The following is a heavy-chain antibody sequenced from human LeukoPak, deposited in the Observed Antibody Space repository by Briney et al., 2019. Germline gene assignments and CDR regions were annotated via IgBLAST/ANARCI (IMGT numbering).Heavy chain of an antibody. J-gene: IGHJ4*02. Sequence: SETLSLTCAVYGGSFSGYYWSWIRQPAGKGLEWIGRIYTSGSTNYNPSLKSRVTISVDTSKNQFSLKLSSVTAADTAVYYCARERVYYGSGSYEWGQGTLVTVSS. D-gene: IGHD3-10*01. CDR3: ARERVYYGSGSYE. CDR2: IYTSGST. V-gene: IGHV4-4*07. CDR1: GGSFSGYY.